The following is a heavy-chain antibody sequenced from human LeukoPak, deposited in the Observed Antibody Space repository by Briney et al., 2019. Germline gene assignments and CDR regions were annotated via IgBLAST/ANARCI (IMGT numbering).Heavy chain of an antibody. CDR1: GYTFTDHH. D-gene: IGHD3-22*01. J-gene: IGHJ4*02. CDR2: INPKSGGT. V-gene: IGHV1-2*02. CDR3: ARLGAFVLYYDSSGYFDS. Sequence: ASVKVSCKASGYTFTDHHMHWVRQAPGQGLEWMGWINPKSGGTNYAQKFQGRVTMSRDTSISTTYMELSSLRSDDTDVYYCARLGAFVLYYDSSGYFDSWGQGTLVTVSS.